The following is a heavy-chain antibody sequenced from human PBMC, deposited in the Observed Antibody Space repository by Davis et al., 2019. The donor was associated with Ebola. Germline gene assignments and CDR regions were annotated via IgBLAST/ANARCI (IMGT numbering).Heavy chain of an antibody. CDR3: ARGLPSSCEDY. CDR2: INPNSGGT. V-gene: IGHV1-2*04. J-gene: IGHJ4*02. CDR1: GYAFTSYY. D-gene: IGHD6-13*01. Sequence: AASVKVSCKASGYAFTSYYMHWVRQAPGQGLEWMGWINPNSGGTNYAQKFQGWVTMTRDTSISTAYMELSSLRSEDTAVYYCARGLPSSCEDYWGQGTLVTVSS.